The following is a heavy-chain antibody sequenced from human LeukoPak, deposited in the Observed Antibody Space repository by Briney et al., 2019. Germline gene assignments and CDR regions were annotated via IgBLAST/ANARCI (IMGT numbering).Heavy chain of an antibody. CDR2: ISYDGSNK. J-gene: IGHJ4*02. Sequence: PGGSLRLSCAASGFTFSSYAMHWVRQAPGKGLEWVAVISYDGSNKYYADSVKGRFTISRDNSKNTLYLQMNSLRAEDTAVYYCARAPVDTAMVTAGYDYWGQGTLVTVSS. D-gene: IGHD5-18*01. CDR1: GFTFSSYA. CDR3: ARAPVDTAMVTAGYDY. V-gene: IGHV3-30*04.